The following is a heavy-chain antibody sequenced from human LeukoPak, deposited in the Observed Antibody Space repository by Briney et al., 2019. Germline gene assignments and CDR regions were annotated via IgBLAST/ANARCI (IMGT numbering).Heavy chain of an antibody. CDR1: GGSIRSSYYY. J-gene: IGHJ4*02. V-gene: IGHV4-39*01. CDR2: IYDGGST. Sequence: PSETLSLTCTVSGGSIRSSYYYWGWIRQPPGKGLEWIGSIYDGGSTYYNPSLKSRVTISVDTSKNQFSLKLNSVTAADTAVYYCARHYGLWGQGTLVTVSS. CDR3: ARHYGL. D-gene: IGHD3-10*01.